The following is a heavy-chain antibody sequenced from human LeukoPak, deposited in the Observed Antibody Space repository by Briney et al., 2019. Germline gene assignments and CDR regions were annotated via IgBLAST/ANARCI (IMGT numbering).Heavy chain of an antibody. D-gene: IGHD3-22*01. CDR3: ARGLPYYYDSSGDFDAFDI. V-gene: IGHV3-13*04. J-gene: IGHJ3*02. CDR1: GFTFSAYD. Sequence: GGSLRLSCAASGFTFSAYDMHWVRQATGRGLEWVSGIGTAGDTYYPGFVKGRFIVSRENAKNSLYLQMNSLTAGDTAVYYCARGLPYYYDSSGDFDAFDIWGQGTVVTVSS. CDR2: IGTAGDT.